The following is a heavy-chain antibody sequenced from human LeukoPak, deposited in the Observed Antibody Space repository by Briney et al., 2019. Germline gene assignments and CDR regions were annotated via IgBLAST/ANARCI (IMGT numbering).Heavy chain of an antibody. CDR2: INTNTGNP. CDR1: GYTFTSYA. Sequence: ASVKVSCKASGYTFTSYAMNRVRQAPGQGLEWMGWINTNTGNPTYAQGFTGRFVFSLDTSVSTAYLQISSLKAEDTAVYYCARDPGLRYFDAFDIWGQGTMVTVSS. CDR3: ARDPGLRYFDAFDI. J-gene: IGHJ3*02. V-gene: IGHV7-4-1*02. D-gene: IGHD3-9*01.